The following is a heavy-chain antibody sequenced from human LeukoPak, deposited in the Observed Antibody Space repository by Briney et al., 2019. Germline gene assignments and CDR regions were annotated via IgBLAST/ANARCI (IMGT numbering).Heavy chain of an antibody. J-gene: IGHJ4*02. V-gene: IGHV1-8*03. Sequence: ASVKVSCKASGYTFTSYDINWVRQATGQGLEWMGWMNPNSGNTGYAQKFQGRVTITRNTSISTAYMELGSLRSEDTAVYYGARGGDRGSSSYFDYWGQGTLVTVSS. CDR3: ARGGDRGSSSYFDY. CDR2: MNPNSGNT. CDR1: GYTFTSYD. D-gene: IGHD6-13*01.